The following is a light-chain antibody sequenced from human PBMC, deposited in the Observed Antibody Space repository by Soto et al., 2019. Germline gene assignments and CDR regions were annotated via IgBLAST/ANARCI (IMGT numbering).Light chain of an antibody. V-gene: IGKV3-11*01. J-gene: IGKJ4*01. CDR1: QSVSSY. CDR2: GAS. CDR3: QQRSSWPLT. Sequence: EIVLTQSPATLSLSPGERATLSCSASQSVSSYLAWYQQKPGQAPRLLIYGASSRATGIPARFSGSGSGTDFTLTISSLEPEDFAVYYCQQRSSWPLTFGGGTKVEIK.